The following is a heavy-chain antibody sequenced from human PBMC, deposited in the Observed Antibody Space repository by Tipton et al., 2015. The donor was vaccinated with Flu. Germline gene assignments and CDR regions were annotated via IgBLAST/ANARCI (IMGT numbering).Heavy chain of an antibody. J-gene: IGHJ4*02. CDR2: TYYKSKWNN. D-gene: IGHD1-1*01. CDR3: VRGWAQLGLDH. V-gene: IGHV6-1*01. Sequence: PSRGLEWLGRTYYKSKWNNEYAVSVRSRITINPDTSKNQSSLQMNSVGPEDTAVYYCVRGWAQLGLDHWGQGTQVTVSS.